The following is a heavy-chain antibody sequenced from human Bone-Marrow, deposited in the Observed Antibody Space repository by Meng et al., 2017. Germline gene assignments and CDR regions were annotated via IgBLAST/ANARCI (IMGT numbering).Heavy chain of an antibody. CDR3: ARAGYSSGWTNTYYYYGMDV. Sequence: GESLKISCAASGFTFRSYAMHWVRQAPGKGLEWVAVKSYDGSNKYDADPVKGRFTISRDNSKNTLYLQMNSLGAEDTAVYYCARAGYSSGWTNTYYYYGMDVWGQGTTVTVSS. CDR2: KSYDGSNK. D-gene: IGHD6-19*01. V-gene: IGHV3-30*01. CDR1: GFTFRSYA. J-gene: IGHJ6*02.